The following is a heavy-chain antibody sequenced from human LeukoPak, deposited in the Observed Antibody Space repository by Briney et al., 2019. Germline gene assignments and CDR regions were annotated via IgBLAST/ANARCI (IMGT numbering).Heavy chain of an antibody. CDR3: AREPPGIYSSSWFDY. CDR1: GYTFTSYY. V-gene: IGHV1-46*01. CDR2: INPSGGST. D-gene: IGHD6-13*01. Sequence: GASVKVSCKASGYTFTSYYMHWVRQAPGQGLEWMGIINPSGGSTSYAQKFQGRVTMTRDMSTSTVYMELSSLRSEDTAVYYCAREPPGIYSSSWFDYWGQGTLVTVSS. J-gene: IGHJ4*02.